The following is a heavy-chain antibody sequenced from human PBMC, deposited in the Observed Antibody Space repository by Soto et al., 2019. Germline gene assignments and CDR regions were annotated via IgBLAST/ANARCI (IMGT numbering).Heavy chain of an antibody. Sequence: GASVKVSCKASGYTFTGYYMHWVRQATGQGLEWMGWMNPNSGNTGSAQKFQGRVTMTRNTSISTAYMELSSLRSEDTAVYYCARGPYSSSWYNGGSVDFDYWGQGTLVTVSS. CDR1: GYTFTGYY. D-gene: IGHD6-13*01. CDR3: ARGPYSSSWYNGGSVDFDY. CDR2: MNPNSGNT. V-gene: IGHV1-8*02. J-gene: IGHJ4*02.